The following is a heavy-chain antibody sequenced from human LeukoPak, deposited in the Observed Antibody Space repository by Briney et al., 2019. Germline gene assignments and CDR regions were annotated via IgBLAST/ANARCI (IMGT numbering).Heavy chain of an antibody. Sequence: GASVKVSFKASGYTFTSYGISWVRQAPGQGLEWMGWISAYNGNTNYAQKLQGRVTMTTDTSTSTAYMELRSLRSEDTAVYYCATTTSDYGDSAYYYGMDVWGQGTTVTVSS. J-gene: IGHJ6*02. CDR1: GYTFTSYG. D-gene: IGHD4-17*01. V-gene: IGHV1-18*01. CDR2: ISAYNGNT. CDR3: ATTTSDYGDSAYYYGMDV.